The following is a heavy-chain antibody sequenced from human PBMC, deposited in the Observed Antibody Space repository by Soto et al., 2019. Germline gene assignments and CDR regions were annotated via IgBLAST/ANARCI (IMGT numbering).Heavy chain of an antibody. Sequence: GGSLRLSCAASGFTFSNAWMSWVRQAPGKGLEWVGRIKSKTDGGTTDYAAPVKGRFTISRDDSKNTLYLQMNSLKTEDTAVYYCTTDQSRARHYCSSTSCYSEYFQHWGQGTLVTVSS. D-gene: IGHD2-2*01. CDR2: IKSKTDGGTT. J-gene: IGHJ1*01. V-gene: IGHV3-15*01. CDR3: TTDQSRARHYCSSTSCYSEYFQH. CDR1: GFTFSNAW.